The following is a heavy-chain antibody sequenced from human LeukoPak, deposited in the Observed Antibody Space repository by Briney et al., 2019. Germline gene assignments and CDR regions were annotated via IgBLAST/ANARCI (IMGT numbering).Heavy chain of an antibody. CDR1: GGSISSGSYY. J-gene: IGHJ4*02. Sequence: SETLSLTCTVSGGSISSGSYYWGWIRQPPGRGREWIGSIYYSGSTYYNPSLKSRVTIFIDTSKNQFSLRLSSVTAADTAVYSCARLVCGGGSCPAEFDYWGQGTLVTVSS. CDR2: IYYSGST. D-gene: IGHD2-15*01. CDR3: ARLVCGGGSCPAEFDY. V-gene: IGHV4-39*01.